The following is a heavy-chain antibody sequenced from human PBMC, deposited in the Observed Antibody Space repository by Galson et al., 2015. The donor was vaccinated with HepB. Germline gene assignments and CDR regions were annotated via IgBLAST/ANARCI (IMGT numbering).Heavy chain of an antibody. CDR2: IYYSGST. D-gene: IGHD3-10*01. CDR3: ARVRGRTWFGEPLRSYYFDY. V-gene: IGHV4-59*01. J-gene: IGHJ4*02. CDR1: GGSISSYY. Sequence: SETLSLTCTVSGGSISSYYWSWIRQPPGKGLEWIGYIYYSGSTNYNPSLKSRVTISVDTSKNQFSLKLSSVTAADTAVYYCARVRGRTWFGEPLRSYYFDYWGQGTLVTVSS.